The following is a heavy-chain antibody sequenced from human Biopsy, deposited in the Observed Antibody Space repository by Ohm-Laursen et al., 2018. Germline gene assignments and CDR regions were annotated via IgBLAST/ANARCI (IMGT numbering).Heavy chain of an antibody. CDR1: GGSISRDY. D-gene: IGHD2/OR15-2a*01. J-gene: IGHJ6*02. CDR2: IYYSGST. Sequence: TLSLTCTVSGGSISRDYWSWIRQTPGKGLEWIGNIYYSGSTNYNPSLKSRVTISVDTSKNQFSLRLNSVTAADTAVYYCARATNSTGWPYYYFYGMDVWGQGTTVTVSS. V-gene: IGHV4-59*01. CDR3: ARATNSTGWPYYYFYGMDV.